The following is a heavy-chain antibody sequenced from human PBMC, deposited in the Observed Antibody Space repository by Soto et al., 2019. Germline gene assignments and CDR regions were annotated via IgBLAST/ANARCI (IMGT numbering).Heavy chain of an antibody. V-gene: IGHV4-34*01. Sequence: EALSLTCADYGGCLSGYYWSWIRQPPGKGLEWIGEINHSGSTNYNPSLKSRVTISVDTSKNQFSLKLSSVNAAETAVYYCASVVPERDVRPKRYYYGMDVWGQGTMVTVSS. CDR2: INHSGST. J-gene: IGHJ6*02. CDR3: ASVVPERDVRPKRYYYGMDV. D-gene: IGHD2-15*01. CDR1: GGCLSGYY.